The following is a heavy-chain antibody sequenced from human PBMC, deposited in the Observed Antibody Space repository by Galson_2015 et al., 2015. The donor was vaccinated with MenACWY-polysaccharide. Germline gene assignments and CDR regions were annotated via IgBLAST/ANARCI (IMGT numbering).Heavy chain of an antibody. D-gene: IGHD2-15*01. CDR2: ISASGGSR. Sequence: SLRLSCAASGFTFSSYAMSWVRQAPGKGLEWVSGISASGGSRYYADSVKGRCTISRDSSKNTLSLQMNSLRPEDTAVYYCAKDLRCCSGGSCYSYSYYYFHNWGQGTLVTVSS. CDR1: GFTFSSYA. CDR3: AKDLRCCSGGSCYSYSYYYFHN. J-gene: IGHJ4*02. V-gene: IGHV3-23*01.